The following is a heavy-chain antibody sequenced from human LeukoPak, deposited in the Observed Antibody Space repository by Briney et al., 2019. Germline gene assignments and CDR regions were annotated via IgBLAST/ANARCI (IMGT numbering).Heavy chain of an antibody. V-gene: IGHV3-23*01. CDR3: AGSGYYLWNAFDI. D-gene: IGHD3-22*01. J-gene: IGHJ3*02. Sequence: GGSLRLSCAASGFTFSSYAMSWVRQAPGKGLEWVSATSGSGGSTYYADSVKGRFTISRDNSKNTLYLQMNSLRAEDTAVYYCAGSGYYLWNAFDIWGQGTMVTVSS. CDR1: GFTFSSYA. CDR2: TSGSGGST.